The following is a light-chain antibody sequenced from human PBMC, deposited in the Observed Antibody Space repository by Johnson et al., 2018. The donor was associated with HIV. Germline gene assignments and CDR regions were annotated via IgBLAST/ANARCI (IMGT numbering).Light chain of an antibody. Sequence: QSVLTQPPSVSAAPGQKVTISCSGTSSNIGNNYVSWYQQLPGTAPKLLIYEDTRRPSGIPDRFSGSKSGTSATLGITGLQTGDEGDYYCGTWDSSLSAVVFGTGTKVTVL. CDR3: GTWDSSLSAVV. CDR2: EDT. CDR1: SSNIGNNY. J-gene: IGLJ1*01. V-gene: IGLV1-51*02.